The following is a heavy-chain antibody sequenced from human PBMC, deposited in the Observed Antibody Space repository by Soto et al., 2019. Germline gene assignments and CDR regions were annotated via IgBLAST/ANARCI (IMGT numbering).Heavy chain of an antibody. J-gene: IGHJ6*02. CDR3: AKKVPAALRLYYFFGLDV. V-gene: IGHV4-4*02. CDR2: ITQSGTT. CDR1: EASISIDNR. Sequence: SETLALSCAFSEASISIDNRLTWFRQPPVEGLEWIGEITQSGTTKYNPSLASRVTISVDKSKNQFSLRLTSMTAADTAVYYCAKKVPAALRLYYFFGLDVWGQGTTVTVSS. D-gene: IGHD2-15*01.